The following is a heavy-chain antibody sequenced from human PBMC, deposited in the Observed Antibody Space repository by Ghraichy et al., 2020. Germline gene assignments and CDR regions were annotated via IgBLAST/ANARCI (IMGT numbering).Heavy chain of an antibody. CDR1: GFPFSTYN. V-gene: IGHV3-21*01. CDR3: ARDPYSGSYSPSHYYYYMDV. D-gene: IGHD1-26*01. J-gene: IGHJ6*03. Sequence: GGSLRLSCAASGFPFSTYNMNWVRQAPGKGLEWVSSITSSSTYIYYADSVKGRFTISRDNAKNSLYLQMDSLRAEDTAVYYCARDPYSGSYSPSHYYYYMDVWGKGTTVTVSS. CDR2: ITSSSTYI.